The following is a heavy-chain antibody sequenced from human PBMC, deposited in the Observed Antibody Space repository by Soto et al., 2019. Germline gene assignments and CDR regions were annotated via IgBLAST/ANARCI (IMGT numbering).Heavy chain of an antibody. CDR1: CYTFTAYG. CDR3: ARELNTDPSAYYSFAY. D-gene: IGHD3-22*01. V-gene: IGHV1-18*01. J-gene: IGHJ4*02. Sequence: XSAEVSFKTSCYTFTAYGLAWLRQAPGQRPEWMGWVSTNNADTNYAQKFQGRVTMTTETSTRTTYMELRSLRSDDTAVYYCARELNTDPSAYYSFAYWGQGTLVTVSS. CDR2: VSTNNADT.